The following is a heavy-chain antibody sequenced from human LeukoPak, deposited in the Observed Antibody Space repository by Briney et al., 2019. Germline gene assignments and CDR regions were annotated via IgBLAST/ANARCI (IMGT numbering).Heavy chain of an antibody. Sequence: ASVKVSCKASGYTFTSYGISWVRQAPGQGLEWMGWINTNTGNPTYAQGFTGRFVFSLDTSVSTAYLQISSLKAEDTAVYYCARGVLLWFGETTDFDYWGQGTLVTVSS. CDR1: GYTFTSYG. J-gene: IGHJ4*02. CDR2: INTNTGNP. D-gene: IGHD3-10*01. CDR3: ARGVLLWFGETTDFDY. V-gene: IGHV7-4-1*02.